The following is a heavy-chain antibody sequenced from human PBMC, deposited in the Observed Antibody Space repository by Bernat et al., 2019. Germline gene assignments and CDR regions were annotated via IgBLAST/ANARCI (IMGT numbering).Heavy chain of an antibody. Sequence: EVQLLESGGGLVQPGGSLRLSCAASGFTFSSYAMSWVRQAPGQGLEWVSAISGSGGSTYDADSVKGRFTISRDNSKNTLYLQMNSLRAEDTAVYYCAKDSADSSGWYTTLYYYGMDVWGQGTTVTVSS. CDR1: GFTFSSYA. CDR2: ISGSGGST. V-gene: IGHV3-23*01. J-gene: IGHJ6*02. D-gene: IGHD6-19*01. CDR3: AKDSADSSGWYTTLYYYGMDV.